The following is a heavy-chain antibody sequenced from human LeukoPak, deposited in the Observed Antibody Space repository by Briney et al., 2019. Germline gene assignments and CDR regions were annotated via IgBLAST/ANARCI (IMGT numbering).Heavy chain of an antibody. CDR2: IYHGGSI. V-gene: IGHV4-39*07. Sequence: ASETLSLTCTVSGGSISSSSYYWGWIRQPPGKGLEWIGSIYHGGSIYYNPSLKSRVTMSVDTSKNQFSLKLNSVTAADTAVYYCARILGYCSSNSCHDAFDIWGQGTMVTVSS. CDR3: ARILGYCSSNSCHDAFDI. D-gene: IGHD2-2*01. J-gene: IGHJ3*02. CDR1: GGSISSSSYY.